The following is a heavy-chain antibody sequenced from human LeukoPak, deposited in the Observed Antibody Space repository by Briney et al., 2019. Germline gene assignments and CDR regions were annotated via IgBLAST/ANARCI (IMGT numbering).Heavy chain of an antibody. CDR1: GFTFDDYA. V-gene: IGHV3-9*01. D-gene: IGHD3-3*01. CDR3: AKELNYDFWSGYIYGMDV. J-gene: IGHJ6*02. Sequence: LSGGSLRLSCAASGFTFDDYAMHWVRQAPGKGLEWVSGISWNSGSIGYADSVKGRFTISRDNAKNSLYLQMNSLGAEDTALYYCAKELNYDFWSGYIYGMDVWGQGTTVTVSS. CDR2: ISWNSGSI.